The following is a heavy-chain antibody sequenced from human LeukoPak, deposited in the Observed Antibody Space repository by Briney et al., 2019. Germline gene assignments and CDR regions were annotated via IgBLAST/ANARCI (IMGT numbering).Heavy chain of an antibody. V-gene: IGHV3-74*01. CDR3: AKSDWFDP. J-gene: IGHJ5*02. Sequence: PGGSLRLSCATSGFSFSNYWMSWLRQAPGKGLEWVSRIKNDGSIATYAESVKGRLTISRDNARNTLYLQMNSLRVDDTAVYYCAKSDWFDPWGRGILVTVSS. CDR1: GFSFSNYW. CDR2: IKNDGSIA.